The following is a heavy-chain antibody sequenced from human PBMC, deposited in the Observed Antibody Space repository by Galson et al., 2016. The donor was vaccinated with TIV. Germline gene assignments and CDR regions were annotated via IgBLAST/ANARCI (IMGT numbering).Heavy chain of an antibody. D-gene: IGHD2/OR15-2a*01. V-gene: IGHV3-30*02. CDR3: LRSLLDY. Sequence: SLRLSCAASGFNFSNYGIHWVRQAPGKGLESVAFIRYDGTKKNYVESVKGRFSISRDNSKNMAYLEINGLIPEDTAVYYFLRSLLDYWGQGTLVIVSS. CDR1: GFNFSNYG. J-gene: IGHJ4*02. CDR2: IRYDGTKK.